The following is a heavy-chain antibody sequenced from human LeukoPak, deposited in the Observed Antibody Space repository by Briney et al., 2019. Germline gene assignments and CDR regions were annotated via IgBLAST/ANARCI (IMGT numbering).Heavy chain of an antibody. CDR3: AGRRKEAAAYDH. CDR1: GFTVSTNY. D-gene: IGHD6-13*01. V-gene: IGHV3-66*01. CDR2: LHRDGTT. J-gene: IGHJ4*02. Sequence: GGSLRLSSAASGFTVSTNYMSWVRLAPGKGLEWVSLLHRDGTTHYAESVKGRFTISTANSKYTLYLQMNSLRVEDTAVYYCAGRRKEAAAYDHWGQGTLVTVSS.